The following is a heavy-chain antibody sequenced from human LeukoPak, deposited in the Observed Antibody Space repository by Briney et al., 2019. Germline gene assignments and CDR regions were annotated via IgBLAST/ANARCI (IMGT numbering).Heavy chain of an antibody. D-gene: IGHD3-3*01. V-gene: IGHV1-18*01. CDR1: GYTFTSYG. CDR3: ERAPPLLTIFGVVIITNWFDP. J-gene: IGHJ5*02. CDR2: ISAYNGNT. Sequence: ASVKVSCKASGYTFTSYGISLVRQAPGQGLEWMVWISAYNGNTNYAQKLQGRVTMTTDTSTSTAYMELRSLRSDATAVYYCERAPPLLTIFGVVIITNWFDPWGQGTLVTVSS.